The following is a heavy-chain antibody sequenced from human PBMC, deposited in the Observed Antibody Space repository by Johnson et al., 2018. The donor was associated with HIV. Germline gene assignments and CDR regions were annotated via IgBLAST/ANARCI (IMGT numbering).Heavy chain of an antibody. D-gene: IGHD1-26*01. Sequence: VQLVESGGGLMQQGGSLRLSCVASGFTVRSNHISWVRQTPGKGLEWVSAIGTAGDTYYPGSVKGRFTISRDNSKNTLYLQMNSLRAEDTAVYYCARDRRGATIDDAFDIWGQGTMVTVSS. V-gene: IGHV3-13*01. CDR3: ARDRRGATIDDAFDI. CDR1: GFTVRSNH. CDR2: IGTAGDT. J-gene: IGHJ3*02.